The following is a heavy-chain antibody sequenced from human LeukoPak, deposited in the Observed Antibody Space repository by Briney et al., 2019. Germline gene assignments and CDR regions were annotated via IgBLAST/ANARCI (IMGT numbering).Heavy chain of an antibody. J-gene: IGHJ4*02. D-gene: IGHD5-12*01. CDR2: IYSGGNA. Sequence: GGSLRLSCAASGFTVSNKYMSWVRQAPGKGLEWVSVIYSGGNAYYADSVKGRFTISRDNSKNTLYLQMNSLRAEVTAVYYCARDRKWLRNFDYWGQGTLVTVSS. CDR1: GFTVSNKY. V-gene: IGHV3-66*01. CDR3: ARDRKWLRNFDY.